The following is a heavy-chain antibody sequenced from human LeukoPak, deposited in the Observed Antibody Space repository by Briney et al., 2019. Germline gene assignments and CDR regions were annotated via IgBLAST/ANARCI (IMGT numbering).Heavy chain of an antibody. V-gene: IGHV3-21*04. CDR3: ARAKTSGSWLYDY. J-gene: IGHJ4*02. D-gene: IGHD1-26*01. CDR2: ISTSSTYI. CDR1: GFTFSKYS. Sequence: GGSLRLSCAASGFTFSKYSMNWVRKAPGKGLEWVSSISTSSTYIYYADSMKGRFTVSRDNAKKSLYLQMSSLRAEDTAVYYCARAKTSGSWLYDYWGQGTLVTVSS.